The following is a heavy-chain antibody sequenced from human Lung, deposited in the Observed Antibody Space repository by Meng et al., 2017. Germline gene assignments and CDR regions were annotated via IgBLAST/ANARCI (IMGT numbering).Heavy chain of an antibody. CDR1: GGSISSNNW. Sequence: QVQLQESGPALVKPSGTLSLTCAVSGGSISSNNWWSWVRQTPGRGLEWIGEVYHSGSTNYNPSLKSRVIISVNNSKNQFSLKLTSVTAADTAVYYCARDDSGYADFDSWGQGTLVTVSS. CDR3: ARDDSGYADFDS. CDR2: VYHSGST. D-gene: IGHD3-22*01. V-gene: IGHV4-4*02. J-gene: IGHJ4*02.